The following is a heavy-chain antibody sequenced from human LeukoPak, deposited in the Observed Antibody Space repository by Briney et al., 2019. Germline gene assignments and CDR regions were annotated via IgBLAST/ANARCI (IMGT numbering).Heavy chain of an antibody. D-gene: IGHD2-2*01. CDR2: IKQAGSEK. CDR3: AREGYQFLSNNYYYYIDV. CDR1: RFPYSSHW. J-gene: IGHJ6*03. V-gene: IGHV3-7*01. Sequence: GGSLRLSCAASRFPYSSHWMSWVGQPPGKGLEWIGNIKQAGSEKYYVDSVKGRFTIYRDNAKTSLYLQMNGLRAEDTAVYYCAREGYQFLSNNYYYYIDVWGKGTTVTVSS.